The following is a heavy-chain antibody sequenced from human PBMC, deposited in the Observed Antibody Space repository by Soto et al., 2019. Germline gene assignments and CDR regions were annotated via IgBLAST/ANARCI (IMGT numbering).Heavy chain of an antibody. CDR2: INPNSGGT. Sequence: ASVKVSCKASGYTFTGYYMHWVRQAPGQGLEWMGWINPNSGGTNYAQKFQGWVTMTRDTSISTAYMELSRLRSDDTAVYYCARVRYSGSYYPAFDYWGQGTLVTAPQ. J-gene: IGHJ4*02. D-gene: IGHD1-26*01. CDR1: GYTFTGYY. CDR3: ARVRYSGSYYPAFDY. V-gene: IGHV1-2*04.